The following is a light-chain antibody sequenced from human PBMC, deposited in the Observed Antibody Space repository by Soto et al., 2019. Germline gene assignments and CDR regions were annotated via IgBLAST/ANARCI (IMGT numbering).Light chain of an antibody. CDR3: CSHSASYTFV. V-gene: IGLV2-11*01. J-gene: IGLJ1*01. CDR1: SSDVGGYNC. CDR2: DVT. Sequence: QSVLAQPRSVSGSPGQSVTISCTGTSSDVGGYNCVSWYQQHPGKAPQLIIYDVTQRPSGVSDRFSGSKSGNTASLSISGLQAEDEADYYCCSHSASYTFVFGTGTKVTVL.